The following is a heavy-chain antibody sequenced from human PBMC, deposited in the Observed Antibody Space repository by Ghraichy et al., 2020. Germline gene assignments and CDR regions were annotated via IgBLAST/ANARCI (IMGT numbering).Heavy chain of an antibody. CDR3: ARGRRIAAAGTWGY. CDR1: GYTFTSYD. V-gene: IGHV1-8*01. CDR2: MNPNSGNT. Sequence: ASVKVSCKASGYTFTSYDINWVRQATGQGLEWMGWMNPNSGNTGYAQKFQGRVTMTRNTSISTAYMELSSLRSEDTAVYYCARGRRIAAAGTWGYWGQGTLVTVSS. D-gene: IGHD6-13*01. J-gene: IGHJ4*02.